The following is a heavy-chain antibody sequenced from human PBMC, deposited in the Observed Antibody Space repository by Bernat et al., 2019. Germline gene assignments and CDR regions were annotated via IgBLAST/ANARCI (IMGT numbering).Heavy chain of an antibody. D-gene: IGHD6-19*01. Sequence: QVQLQESGPGLVKPSETLSLTCAVSGYSISSGYYWGWFRQPPGKGLEWIGSIYHSGSTYYNPSLKSRVTISVDTSKNQFSLKLSSVTAADTAVYYCARDLNDNPYSSGWYGYWGQGTLVTVSS. CDR2: IYHSGST. V-gene: IGHV4-38-2*02. J-gene: IGHJ4*02. CDR1: GYSISSGYY. CDR3: ARDLNDNPYSSGWYGY.